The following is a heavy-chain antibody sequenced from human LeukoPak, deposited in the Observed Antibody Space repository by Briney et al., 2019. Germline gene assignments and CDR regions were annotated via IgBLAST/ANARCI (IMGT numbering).Heavy chain of an antibody. J-gene: IGHJ5*02. V-gene: IGHV3-21*01. D-gene: IGHD3-10*01. CDR2: ISSSSSYI. CDR3: AGSLWFGDSGWFDP. Sequence: PGGPLRLSCAASGFTFSSYSMNWVRQAPGKGLEWVSSISSSSSYIYYADSVKGRFTISRDNAKNSLYLQMNSLRTEDTAVYYCAGSLWFGDSGWFDPWGQGTLVTVSS. CDR1: GFTFSSYS.